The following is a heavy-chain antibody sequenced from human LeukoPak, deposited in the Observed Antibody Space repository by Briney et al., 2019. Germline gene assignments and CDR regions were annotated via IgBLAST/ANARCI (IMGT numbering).Heavy chain of an antibody. D-gene: IGHD3-3*01. CDR2: IRYDGSNK. J-gene: IGHJ3*02. CDR1: GFTFSSNG. V-gene: IGHV3-30*02. CDR3: AKDRFNDFWSGSNDDAYDI. Sequence: RAGGSLRLSCAASGFTFSSNGMHWVRQAPGKGLEWVAFIRYDGSNKYYADSVKGRFTISRDNSKNTLYLQMNSLRAEDTAVYYCAKDRFNDFWSGSNDDAYDIWGQGTMVTVSS.